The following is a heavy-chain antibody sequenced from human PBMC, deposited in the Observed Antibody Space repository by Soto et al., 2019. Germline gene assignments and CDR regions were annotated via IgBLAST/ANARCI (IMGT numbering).Heavy chain of an antibody. CDR1: GFTSSSYA. J-gene: IGHJ4*02. CDR2: ISGSGGST. V-gene: IGHV3-23*01. Sequence: GGSLRLSCAASGFTSSSYAMSWVRQAPGKGLAWVSTISGSGGSTYYADSVKGRFTISRDNSKNTLSLQMNSLRAEDTAVYYCATTLRTFYYFDYWGQGALVTVSS. CDR3: ATTLRTFYYFDY. D-gene: IGHD3-3*01.